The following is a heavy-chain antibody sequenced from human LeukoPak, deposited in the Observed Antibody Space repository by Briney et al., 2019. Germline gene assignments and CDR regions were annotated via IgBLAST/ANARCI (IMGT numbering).Heavy chain of an antibody. CDR2: IIPILGIA. CDR3: ARDLGYSSGWPRNYYYGMDV. CDR1: GGTFSSYT. Sequence: SVKVSCKASGGTFSSYTISWVRQAPGQGLEWMGRIIPILGIANYAQEFQGRVMITADKSTSTAYMELSSLRSEDTAVYYCARDLGYSSGWPRNYYYGMDVWGQGTTVTVSS. D-gene: IGHD6-19*01. J-gene: IGHJ6*02. V-gene: IGHV1-69*04.